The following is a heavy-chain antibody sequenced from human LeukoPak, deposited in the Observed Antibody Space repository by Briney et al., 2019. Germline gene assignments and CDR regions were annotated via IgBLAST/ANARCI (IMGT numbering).Heavy chain of an antibody. D-gene: IGHD6-19*01. J-gene: IGHJ4*02. Sequence: PGGSLRLSCAASGFTFSSYSLNWVRQAPGKGLEWVSYITRSSKTIFYADSVKGRFTISRDNAKNSLYLQLNSLRDEETAVYYCARDSGSGWTVDYWGQGTLVTVSS. CDR3: ARDSGSGWTVDY. CDR1: GFTFSSYS. V-gene: IGHV3-48*02. CDR2: ITRSSKTI.